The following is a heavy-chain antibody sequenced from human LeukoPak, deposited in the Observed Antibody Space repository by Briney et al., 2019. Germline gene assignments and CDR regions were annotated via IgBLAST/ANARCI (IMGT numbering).Heavy chain of an antibody. V-gene: IGHV3-11*04. CDR3: ARGHWGLDY. CDR2: IYNGGDTI. Sequence: GSLRLSCATSGFTFSDHYMTWIRQAPGKGLETVSYIYNGGDTIYYADSVRGRFTISRDNAESSLYLQMNSLRAEDTAVYYCARGHWGLDYWGRGTLVTVPS. CDR1: GFTFSDHY. J-gene: IGHJ4*02. D-gene: IGHD7-27*01.